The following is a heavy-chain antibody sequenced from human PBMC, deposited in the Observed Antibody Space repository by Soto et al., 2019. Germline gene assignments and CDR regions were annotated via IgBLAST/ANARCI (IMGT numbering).Heavy chain of an antibody. D-gene: IGHD3-10*01. Sequence: PSETLSLTCAVYGGSFSDYYWSWIRQAPGRGLEWIGEVNHSGSTYYNPSLKSRVTISVDTSKNQFSLKLSSATAADTAVYYCARGVVRRVIIQYTSFFDYWGQGTLVTVSS. CDR2: VNHSGST. CDR1: GGSFSDYY. CDR3: ARGVVRRVIIQYTSFFDY. J-gene: IGHJ4*02. V-gene: IGHV4-34*01.